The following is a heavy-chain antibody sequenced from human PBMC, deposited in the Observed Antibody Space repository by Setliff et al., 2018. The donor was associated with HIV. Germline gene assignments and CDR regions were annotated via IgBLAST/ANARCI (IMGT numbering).Heavy chain of an antibody. D-gene: IGHD6-13*01. CDR1: GYTFTSYG. Sequence: GASVKVSCKASGYTFTSYGISWVRQAPGQGLEWMGWISAYNGNTNYAQKFQGRVTISADESTATAYIELSSLTSQDTAVYYCARDKGIREAASLDYWGQGSLVTVSS. CDR2: ISAYNGNT. CDR3: ARDKGIREAASLDY. V-gene: IGHV1-18*01. J-gene: IGHJ4*02.